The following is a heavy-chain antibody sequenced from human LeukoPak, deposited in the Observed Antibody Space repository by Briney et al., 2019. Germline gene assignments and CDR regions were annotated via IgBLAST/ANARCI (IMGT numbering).Heavy chain of an antibody. CDR1: GFTPSSYG. V-gene: IGHV3-30*02. CDR2: IRYDVSNK. D-gene: IGHD1-26*01. Sequence: GGSLRLSCAASGFTPSSYGMQWVRQAPGKGLEWGAFIRYDVSNKYYAESVKGRFTISRDNSKNTLYLQMKSLRVEDTAVYYCARARGRKLDDNWFDTWGQGTMVTVSS. CDR3: ARARGRKLDDNWFDT. J-gene: IGHJ5*02.